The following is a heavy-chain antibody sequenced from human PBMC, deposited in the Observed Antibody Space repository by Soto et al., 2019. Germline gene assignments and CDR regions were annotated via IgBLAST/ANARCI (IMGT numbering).Heavy chain of an antibody. Sequence: GGSQRLSCAASGFNFSDYYMSWIRQAPGKGLEWVSYISSSSSYTNYADSVKGRFTISRDNAKNSLYLQMNSLRAEDTAVYYCARVKATVTINWFDPWGQGTLVTVSS. J-gene: IGHJ5*02. CDR3: ARVKATVTINWFDP. D-gene: IGHD4-17*01. CDR2: ISSSSSYT. CDR1: GFNFSDYY. V-gene: IGHV3-11*06.